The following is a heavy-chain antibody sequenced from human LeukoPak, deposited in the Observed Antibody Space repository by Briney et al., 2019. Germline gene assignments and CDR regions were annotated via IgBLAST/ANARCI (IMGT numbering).Heavy chain of an antibody. CDR1: GFTFSMFS. J-gene: IGHJ4*02. CDR3: ARASYYYDTSAYSVY. CDR2: ISSSGSDI. V-gene: IGHV3-21*01. Sequence: GGSLRLSCGASGFTFSMFSMNWVRQAPGKGLEWVSSISSSGSDIYYADSVMGRFTISRDNAKNSLYLQMNSLRAEDTAVYYCARASYYYDTSAYSVYWGQGTLVTVSS. D-gene: IGHD3-22*01.